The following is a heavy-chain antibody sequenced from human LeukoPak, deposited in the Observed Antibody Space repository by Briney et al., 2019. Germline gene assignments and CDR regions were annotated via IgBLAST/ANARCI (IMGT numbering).Heavy chain of an antibody. CDR1: GFTFRSFS. D-gene: IGHD3-22*01. Sequence: GGSLRLSCAASGFTFRSFSMHWVRQAPGKGLEWVAVISYDGRNKYYADSVKGRFIISRDNSKNTVFLQMNSLRPEDTAVYYCAKELYDRSGYYYTIMDYWGQGTLVTVTS. J-gene: IGHJ4*02. CDR2: ISYDGRNK. CDR3: AKELYDRSGYYYTIMDY. V-gene: IGHV3-30*18.